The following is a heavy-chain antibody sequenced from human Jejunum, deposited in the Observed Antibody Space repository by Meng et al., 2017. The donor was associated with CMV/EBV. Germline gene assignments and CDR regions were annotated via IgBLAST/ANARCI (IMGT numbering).Heavy chain of an antibody. CDR2: ISYSGST. CDR1: GVSISSGDYY. CDR3: ASYYYDASGHNWFDA. Sequence: GVSISSGDYYWGWIRQAPGKGLEWIGYISYSGSTYYNPSLKTRITISIDTSKAQFSLKMSSVTAADTAVYYCASYYYDASGHNWFDAWGRGILVTVSS. J-gene: IGHJ5*02. V-gene: IGHV4-30-4*08. D-gene: IGHD3-22*01.